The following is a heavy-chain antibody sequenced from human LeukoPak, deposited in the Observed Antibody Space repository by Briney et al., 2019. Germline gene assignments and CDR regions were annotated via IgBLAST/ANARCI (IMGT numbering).Heavy chain of an antibody. CDR3: ARSTIAVAGTGVFDT. Sequence: SETLSLTCTVSGGSISSSTYYWCWIPQPPGKGLEGIGSIYYSGSTYYNPSLKSRGTISVDTSKNQFSLKLSSVTAADSAVYYCARSTIAVAGTGVFDTWGQGTMVTVSS. CDR1: GGSISSSTYY. D-gene: IGHD6-19*01. CDR2: IYYSGST. J-gene: IGHJ3*02. V-gene: IGHV4-39*01.